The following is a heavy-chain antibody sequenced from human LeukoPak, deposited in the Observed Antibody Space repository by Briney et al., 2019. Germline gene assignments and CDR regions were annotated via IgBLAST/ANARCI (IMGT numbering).Heavy chain of an antibody. CDR3: ARDHGTDYDFWSGYFSHAFDI. D-gene: IGHD3-3*01. CDR1: GGTLSSYT. V-gene: IGHV1-69*04. CDR2: IIPILGIA. J-gene: IGHJ3*02. Sequence: ASVKVSCKASGGTLSSYTISWVRQAPGQGLEWMGRIIPILGIANYAQKFQGRVTITADKSTSTAYMELSSLRSEDTAVYYCARDHGTDYDFWSGYFSHAFDIWGQGTMVTVSS.